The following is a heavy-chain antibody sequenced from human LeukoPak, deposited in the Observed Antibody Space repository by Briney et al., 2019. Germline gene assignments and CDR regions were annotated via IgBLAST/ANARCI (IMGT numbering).Heavy chain of an antibody. CDR2: IKRKPDGGTT. V-gene: IGHV3-15*01. CDR3: ASELELLDVFDT. J-gene: IGHJ3*02. CDR1: GLTVTDAW. Sequence: GGSLRLSCVASGLTVTDAWMNWVRQAPEKGLEWVGRIKRKPDGGTTDYAAPVKGRFSISRDDSKNTLYLQMNSLKIDDTAVYYCASELELLDVFDTWGQGALVTVSS. D-gene: IGHD1-7*01.